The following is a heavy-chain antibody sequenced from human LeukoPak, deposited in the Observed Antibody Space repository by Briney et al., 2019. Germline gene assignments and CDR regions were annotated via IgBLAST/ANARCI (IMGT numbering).Heavy chain of an antibody. D-gene: IGHD1-26*01. CDR3: AREGANY. V-gene: IGHV3-7*03. CDR1: GFTFSSYA. CDR2: IKQDGSEK. Sequence: PGGSLRLSCAASGFTFSSYAMSWVRQAPGKGLEWVANIKQDGSEKYYVDSVKGRFTISRDNAKNSLYLQMNSLRAEDTAVYYCAREGANYWGQGTLVTVSS. J-gene: IGHJ4*02.